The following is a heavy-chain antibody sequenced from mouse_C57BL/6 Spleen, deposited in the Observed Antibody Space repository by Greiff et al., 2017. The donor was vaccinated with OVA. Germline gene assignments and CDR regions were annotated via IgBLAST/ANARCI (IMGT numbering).Heavy chain of an antibody. V-gene: IGHV8-12*01. CDR1: GFSLSTSGMG. D-gene: IGHD2-4*01. J-gene: IGHJ4*01. CDR2: IYWDDDT. CDR3: ARSYDYDPYYAMDY. Sequence: QVTLKVSGPGILQSSQTLSLTCSFSGFSLSTSGMGVSWIRQPSGKGLEWLVHIYWDDDTRYNPSMKSRLTISKATSRHQVVLKITSVYTSDTATYYCARSYDYDPYYAMDYWGQGTSVTVSS.